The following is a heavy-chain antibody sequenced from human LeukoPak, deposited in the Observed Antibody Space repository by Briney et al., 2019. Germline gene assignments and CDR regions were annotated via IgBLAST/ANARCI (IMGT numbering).Heavy chain of an antibody. Sequence: EASVKVSCKASGGTLRRHTITWVRQAPGQGLEWMGRIISMMGIANYAQKFQGRVTITADTSTDTAYMDLISLRSEDTAVYYCAGRSHKTIVGADTREVGDYWGQGTLVTVSS. CDR1: GGTLRRHT. V-gene: IGHV1-69*02. CDR3: AGRSHKTIVGADTREVGDY. J-gene: IGHJ4*02. D-gene: IGHD6-19*01. CDR2: IISMMGIA.